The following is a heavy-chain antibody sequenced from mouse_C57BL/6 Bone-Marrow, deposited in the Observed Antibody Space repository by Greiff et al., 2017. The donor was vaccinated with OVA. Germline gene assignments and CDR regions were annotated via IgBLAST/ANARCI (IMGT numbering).Heavy chain of an antibody. J-gene: IGHJ4*01. CDR3: ERGTYYALED. CDR2: LYPAYGTT. V-gene: IGHV1-82*01. Sequence: VQLQESGPELVKPGASVKISCTASGYAFNNSYMHSVKQRPGQGLEWIGLLYPAYGTTTYNAKFKGKATLTADKSSSTAYMQLSSLTSEDSAVYFCERGTYYALEDWGKGTTVTVSS. CDR1: GYAFNNSY.